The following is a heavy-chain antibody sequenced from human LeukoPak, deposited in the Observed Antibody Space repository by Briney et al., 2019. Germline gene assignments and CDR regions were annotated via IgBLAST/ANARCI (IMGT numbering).Heavy chain of an antibody. Sequence: GASVKVSCKASGGTFSSYAISWVRQAPGQGLEWMGGIIPIFGTANYAQKFQGRVTITADESTSTAYMELSSLRSEDTAVYYCARGYDSSGYYPDDAFDIWGQGTMVTVSS. CDR1: GGTFSSYA. CDR2: IIPIFGTA. CDR3: ARGYDSSGYYPDDAFDI. J-gene: IGHJ3*02. D-gene: IGHD3-22*01. V-gene: IGHV1-69*13.